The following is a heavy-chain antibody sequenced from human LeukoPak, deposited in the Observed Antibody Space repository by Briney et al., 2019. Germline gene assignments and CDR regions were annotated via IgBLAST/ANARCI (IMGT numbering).Heavy chain of an antibody. J-gene: IGHJ4*02. CDR1: GASISSYY. CDR2: IDTSGST. D-gene: IGHD3-22*01. V-gene: IGHV4-4*07. Sequence: PSETLSLTCAVSGASISSYYWNWIRQPAGKGLEWIGLIDTSGSTNYNPSLKSRVTMSLDTSKNQFSLKLTSVTAADTAVYYCARETYDSRGYTLDYWGQGTLVTVSS. CDR3: ARETYDSRGYTLDY.